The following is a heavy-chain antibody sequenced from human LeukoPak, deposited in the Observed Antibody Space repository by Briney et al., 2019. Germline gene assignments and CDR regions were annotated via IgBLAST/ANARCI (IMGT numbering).Heavy chain of an antibody. CDR1: GFTFSSYG. J-gene: IGHJ4*02. CDR2: ISYDGSNK. Sequence: GGSLRLSCAASGFTFSSYGMHWVRQAPGKGLEWVAVISYDGSNKYYADPVKGRFTISRDNSKNTLYLQMNSLRAEDTAVYYCAKDLWSGAVAGPDDYWGQGTLVTVSS. CDR3: AKDLWSGAVAGPDDY. V-gene: IGHV3-30*18. D-gene: IGHD6-19*01.